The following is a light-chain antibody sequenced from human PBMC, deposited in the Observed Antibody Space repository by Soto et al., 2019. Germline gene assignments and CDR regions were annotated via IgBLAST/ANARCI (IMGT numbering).Light chain of an antibody. Sequence: DIQMTQSPSTLSASVGDRVTITCRASQSISNWLAWYQQKPGKAPKLLIYKASILESGVPSRFNGSGSGTEFTLTISSLPPAYFASYYCKKYKTYWTFGQGTKVAIK. CDR3: KKYKTYWT. V-gene: IGKV1-5*03. J-gene: IGKJ1*01. CDR1: QSISNW. CDR2: KAS.